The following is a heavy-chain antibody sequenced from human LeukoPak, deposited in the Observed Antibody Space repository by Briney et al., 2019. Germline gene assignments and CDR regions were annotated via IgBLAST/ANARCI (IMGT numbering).Heavy chain of an antibody. D-gene: IGHD3-16*02. CDR3: ARDYDYVWGSYRYFDY. CDR2: IKQDGSEK. CDR1: GFTFGSYW. J-gene: IGHJ4*02. V-gene: IGHV3-7*01. Sequence: GGSLRLSCAASGFTFGSYWMSWVRQAPGKGLEWVANIKQDGSEKYYVDSVKGRFTISRDNAKNSLYLQMNSLRAEDTAVYYCARDYDYVWGSYRYFDYWGQGTLVTVSS.